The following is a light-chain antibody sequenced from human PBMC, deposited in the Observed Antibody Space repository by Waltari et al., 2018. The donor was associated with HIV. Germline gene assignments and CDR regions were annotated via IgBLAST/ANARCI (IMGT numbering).Light chain of an antibody. V-gene: IGLV2-23*02. CDR3: CSFAGSTSWV. Sequence: QSALTQPASVSGSPGQSITFSCTGTSRAIGSYNLVSWYQQHPGKAPRLMIYEVTKRPSGVSYRLSGSKSGNTASLTISGLQAEDEADYYCCSFAGSTSWVFGGGTKLTVL. CDR2: EVT. J-gene: IGLJ3*02. CDR1: SRAIGSYNL.